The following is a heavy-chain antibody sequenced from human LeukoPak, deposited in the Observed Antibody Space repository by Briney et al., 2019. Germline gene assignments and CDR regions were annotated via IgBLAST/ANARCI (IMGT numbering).Heavy chain of an antibody. CDR2: INPNSGGT. J-gene: IGHJ4*02. V-gene: IGHV1-2*02. Sequence: ASVKVSCKASGYIFTDYYIHWVRQTPGQGLEWMGWINPNSGGTNYRQKFQGRVTMIRDTSISTTYMEVASLTSDDTAIYYCTRGVAVTNSRHFDLWGQGTLVIVSS. CDR1: GYIFTDYY. D-gene: IGHD2-21*02. CDR3: TRGVAVTNSRHFDL.